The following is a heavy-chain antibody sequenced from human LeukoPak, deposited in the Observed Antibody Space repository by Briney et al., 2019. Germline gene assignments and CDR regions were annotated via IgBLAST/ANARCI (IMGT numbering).Heavy chain of an antibody. CDR2: IYSGGAT. D-gene: IGHD2-8*01. J-gene: IGHJ4*02. CDR1: GFIVSDDY. V-gene: IGHV3-53*01. CDR3: AKDTSIGKYCTNGVCSPFDY. Sequence: PGGSLRLSCAASGFIVSDDYISWVRQTPGKGLEWVSVIYSGGATFYADSVKGRFTISRDNSKNTVHLQMNSLRPEDTAVYYCAKDTSIGKYCTNGVCSPFDYWGQGTLVTVSS.